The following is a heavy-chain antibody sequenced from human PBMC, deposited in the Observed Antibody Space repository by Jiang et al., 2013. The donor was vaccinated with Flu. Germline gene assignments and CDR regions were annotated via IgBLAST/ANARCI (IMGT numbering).Heavy chain of an antibody. J-gene: IGHJ3*02. CDR1: GFSLSTSGVG. CDR2: IYWDDDK. V-gene: IGHV2-5*02. D-gene: IGHD7-27*01. Sequence: TQTLTLTCTFSGFSLSTSGVGVGWIRQPPGKALEWLALIYWDDDKRYSPSLKSRLTITKDTSKNQVVLTMTNMDPVDTATYYCAHPTGDPWFPAFDIWGQGTMVTVSS. CDR3: AHPTGDPWFPAFDI.